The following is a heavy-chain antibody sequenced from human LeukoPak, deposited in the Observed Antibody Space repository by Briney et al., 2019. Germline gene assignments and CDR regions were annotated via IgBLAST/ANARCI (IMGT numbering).Heavy chain of an antibody. CDR1: GFTFSSYW. J-gene: IGHJ4*02. V-gene: IGHV3-7*01. CDR3: AREAPSIAARDY. CDR2: IKQDGSEK. Sequence: GRSLRLSCAASGFTFSSYWMTWVRQAPGKGLEWVANIKQDGSEKYYVDSVKGRFTISRDNAKNSLFLQMNSLRAEDAAVYYCAREAPSIAARDYWGQGTLVTVSS. D-gene: IGHD6-6*01.